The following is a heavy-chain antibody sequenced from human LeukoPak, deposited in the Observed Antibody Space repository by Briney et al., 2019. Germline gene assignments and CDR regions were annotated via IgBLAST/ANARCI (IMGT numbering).Heavy chain of an antibody. J-gene: IGHJ4*02. CDR1: GGSFSGYY. D-gene: IGHD3-16*01. CDR2: INHSGST. Sequence: SETLSLTCAVYGGSFSGYYWSWIRQPPGKGLGWIGEINHSGSTNYNPSLKSRVTISVDTSKNQFSLKLSSVTAADTAVYYCAVGGLMDYWGQGTLVTVSS. V-gene: IGHV4-34*01. CDR3: AVGGLMDY.